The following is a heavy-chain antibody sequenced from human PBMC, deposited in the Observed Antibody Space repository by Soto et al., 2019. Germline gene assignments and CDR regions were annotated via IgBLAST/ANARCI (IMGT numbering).Heavy chain of an antibody. D-gene: IGHD6-13*01. V-gene: IGHV4-31*03. CDR1: GGSISSGGYY. J-gene: IGHJ4*02. CDR2: IYYSGST. Sequence: QVQLQESGPGLVKPSQTLSLTYTVSGGSISSGGYYWSWIRQHPGKGLEWIGYIYYSGSTYYNPSLKSRVTISVDTSKNQFSLKLSSVTAADTAVYYCARGGIAAAAPPDYWGQGTLVTVSS. CDR3: ARGGIAAAAPPDY.